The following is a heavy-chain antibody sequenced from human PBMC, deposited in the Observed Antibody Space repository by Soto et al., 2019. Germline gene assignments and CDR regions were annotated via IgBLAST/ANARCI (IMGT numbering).Heavy chain of an antibody. CDR3: AKDIGGRFWSGHYGMDV. D-gene: IGHD3-3*01. CDR2: ISYDGSNK. V-gene: IGHV3-30*18. CDR1: GFTFSSYG. Sequence: GGSLRLSCAASGFTFSSYGMHWVRQAPGKGLEWVAVISYDGSNKYYADSVKGRFTISRDNSKNTLYLQMNSLRAEDTAVYYCAKDIGGRFWSGHYGMDVWGQGTTVTVSS. J-gene: IGHJ6*02.